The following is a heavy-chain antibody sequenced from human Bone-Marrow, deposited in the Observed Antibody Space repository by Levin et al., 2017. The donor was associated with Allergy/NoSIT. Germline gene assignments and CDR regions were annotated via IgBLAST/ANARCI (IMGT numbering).Heavy chain of an antibody. V-gene: IGHV3-48*02. CDR1: GFTFGSYS. Sequence: GGSLRLSCVASGFTFGSYSFNWVRQTPGKGLEWLSYISHTSRTLYYADSVKGRFTISRDDAKNSLFLQMNSLRDEDTAVYFCARDRGYCSGGRCYRQFDNWGQGTRVTVSS. CDR2: ISHTSRTL. CDR3: ARDRGYCSGGRCYRQFDN. D-gene: IGHD2-15*01. J-gene: IGHJ4*02.